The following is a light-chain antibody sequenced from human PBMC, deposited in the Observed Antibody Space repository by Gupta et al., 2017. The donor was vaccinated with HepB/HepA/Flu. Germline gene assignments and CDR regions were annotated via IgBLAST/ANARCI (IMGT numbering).Light chain of an antibody. CDR1: RSNIGSNT. CDR2: DDD. V-gene: IGLV1-44*01. CDR3: STWDDSLDGSVT. J-gene: IGLJ2*01. Sequence: QSVLTQPPSASGTPGQRVTLPCSGSRSNIGSNTVNWYQQLPETAPKLLIYDDDRRPSGVPDRFSGSKSGTSASLAISGLQSDDEAHYYCSTWDDSLDGSVTFGGGTKLTVL.